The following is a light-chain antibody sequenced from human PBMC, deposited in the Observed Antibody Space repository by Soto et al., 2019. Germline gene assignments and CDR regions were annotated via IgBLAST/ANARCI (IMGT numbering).Light chain of an antibody. J-gene: IGLJ2*01. V-gene: IGLV2-14*01. CDR2: DVS. Sequence: QSALTQPASVSGSPGQSITISCTGSDVGAYRYVSWYQQHPGKAPRLMIYDVSNRPSGVSDRFSGSKSVNTASLTISGLQPEDEAYFCCSSYTGGNARVVFGGGTKLTVL. CDR3: SSYTGGNARVV. CDR1: SDVGAYRY.